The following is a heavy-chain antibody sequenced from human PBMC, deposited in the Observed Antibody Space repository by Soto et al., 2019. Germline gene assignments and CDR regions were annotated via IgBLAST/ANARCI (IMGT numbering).Heavy chain of an antibody. Sequence: SETLSLTCAVYGGSFSGYYWSWIRQPPGKGLEWIGSIYYSGSTYNNPSLRSRVSMSIDTSKDQFSLKLKSVTAADTALYFCARQRTSVVTQAYFDVWGPGSLVTVSS. CDR3: ARQRTSVVTQAYFDV. D-gene: IGHD2-21*02. CDR1: GGSFSGYY. J-gene: IGHJ4*02. CDR2: IYYSGST. V-gene: IGHV4-34*01.